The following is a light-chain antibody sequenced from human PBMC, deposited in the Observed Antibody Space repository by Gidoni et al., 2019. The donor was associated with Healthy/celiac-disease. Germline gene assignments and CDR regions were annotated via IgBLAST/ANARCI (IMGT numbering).Light chain of an antibody. CDR3: QQRSNWRPFT. V-gene: IGKV3-11*01. CDR1: HSVSSY. J-gene: IGKJ3*01. Sequence: EIVLTQSPPTLSLSPGERATLSCRASHSVSSYFAWYQQKPGQAPRLLLDDASNRATGIPARFSGSGSGTDFTRTISSLEPEDFAVYYWQQRSNWRPFTFGPGTKVDIK. CDR2: DAS.